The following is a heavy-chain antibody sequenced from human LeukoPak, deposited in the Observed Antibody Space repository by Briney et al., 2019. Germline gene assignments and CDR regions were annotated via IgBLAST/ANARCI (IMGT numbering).Heavy chain of an antibody. D-gene: IGHD2-21*02. CDR3: ARGGAYCGGGCYFLPYYYYGMDV. CDR2: IWYDGSNK. J-gene: IGHJ6*04. V-gene: IGHV3-33*01. CDR1: GFTFSSYG. Sequence: PGGSLRLSCAASGFTFSSYGMHWVRQAPGKGLEWVAVIWYDGSNKYYADSVKGRFTISRDNSKNTLYLQMNSLRAEDTAVYYCARGGAYCGGGCYFLPYYYYGMDVWGKGTTVTVSS.